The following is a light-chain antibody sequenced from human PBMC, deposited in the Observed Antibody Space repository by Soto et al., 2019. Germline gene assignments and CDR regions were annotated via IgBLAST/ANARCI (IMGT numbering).Light chain of an antibody. CDR2: DAS. V-gene: IGKV3-11*01. J-gene: IGKJ4*01. Sequence: EIVLTQSPATLSLSPGERATLSCRASQSVSSYLAWYHQKPGQAPRLLIYDASNRATGIPARFSGSGSGTDLALTISSLEPEDFAVYYCQQRSNCPSTFGGGTKVEIK. CDR3: QQRSNCPST. CDR1: QSVSSY.